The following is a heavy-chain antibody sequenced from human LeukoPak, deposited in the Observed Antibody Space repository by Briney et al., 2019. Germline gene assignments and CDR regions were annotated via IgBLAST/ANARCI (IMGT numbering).Heavy chain of an antibody. CDR2: ISSSSSYI. CDR1: GFTFSSYS. V-gene: IGHV3-21*01. J-gene: IGHJ6*03. D-gene: IGHD2-2*01. Sequence: PGGSLRLSCAASGFTFSSYSMNWVRQAPGKGLERVSSISSSSSYIYYTDSVKGRFTISRDNSKHTAYLQMSSLTTDDTGVYYCANDQVPMDVWGKGTTVTVSS. CDR3: ANDQVPMDV.